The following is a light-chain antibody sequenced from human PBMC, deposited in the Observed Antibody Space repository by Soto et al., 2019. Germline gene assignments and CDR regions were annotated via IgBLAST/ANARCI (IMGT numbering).Light chain of an antibody. CDR2: GAS. J-gene: IGKJ1*01. CDR3: QQYNNWIWT. CDR1: QNISSN. Sequence: EIVMTQSPATLSVSPGERATLSCRASQNISSNLAWYQQKPGQAPRVLIDGASTRATGIPARFSGSGSGTEFTLTISSMQSEDFAVYYCQQYNNWIWTFGQGTKVEIK. V-gene: IGKV3-15*01.